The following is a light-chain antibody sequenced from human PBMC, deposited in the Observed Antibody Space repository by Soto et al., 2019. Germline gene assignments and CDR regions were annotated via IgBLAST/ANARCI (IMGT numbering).Light chain of an antibody. V-gene: IGKV1-5*03. CDR1: QSVSSW. CDR3: QQYSTVPWT. J-gene: IGKJ1*01. Sequence: DIQMTQSPSTMSASVGDRVTITCRASQSVSSWLAWYQQKPGKAPNLLIYTASSLESGVPSRFRGSGSGTEFTLIINYLQPDDFATSYCQQYSTVPWTFGQGTKVEI. CDR2: TAS.